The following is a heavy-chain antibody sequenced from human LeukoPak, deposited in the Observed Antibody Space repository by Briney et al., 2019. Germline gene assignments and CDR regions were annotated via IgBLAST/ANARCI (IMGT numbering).Heavy chain of an antibody. Sequence: SETLSLTCAVYGGSFSGYYWSWIRQPPGKGLEWIGYIYYSGSTNYNPSLKSRVTISVDTSKNQFSLKLSSVTAADTAVYYCASSAPLAYCGGDCYPYSFDYWGRGTLVTVSS. J-gene: IGHJ4*02. D-gene: IGHD2-21*02. CDR1: GGSFSGYY. CDR2: IYYSGST. CDR3: ASSAPLAYCGGDCYPYSFDY. V-gene: IGHV4-59*01.